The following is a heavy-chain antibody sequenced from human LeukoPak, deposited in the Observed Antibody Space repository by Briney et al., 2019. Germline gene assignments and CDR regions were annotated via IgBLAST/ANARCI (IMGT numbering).Heavy chain of an antibody. Sequence: PGGSLRLSCAASGFIITNNYMNWVRQAPGKGLEWVSVIYGDDETNYADSVKGRFTISRDNAKNSLYLQMNSLRAEDTAVYYCAREKAVDDAFDIWGQGTMVTVSS. D-gene: IGHD6-19*01. CDR1: GFIITNNY. CDR2: IYGDDET. J-gene: IGHJ3*02. V-gene: IGHV3-53*01. CDR3: AREKAVDDAFDI.